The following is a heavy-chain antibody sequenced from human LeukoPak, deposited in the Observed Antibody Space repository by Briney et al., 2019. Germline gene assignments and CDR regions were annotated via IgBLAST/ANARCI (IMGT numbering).Heavy chain of an antibody. V-gene: IGHV1-69*01. CDR2: ITPIFGTA. CDR3: ARGWLAETTVVTPYNY. D-gene: IGHD4-23*01. Sequence: SVKVSCKAPGGTFSSYDISWVRQAPGQGLEWMGGITPIFGTAKYAQKFQGRVTITAVESMSTAYMELSSLRSEDTAVYYCARGWLAETTVVTPYNYWGQGTLVTVSS. J-gene: IGHJ4*02. CDR1: GGTFSSYD.